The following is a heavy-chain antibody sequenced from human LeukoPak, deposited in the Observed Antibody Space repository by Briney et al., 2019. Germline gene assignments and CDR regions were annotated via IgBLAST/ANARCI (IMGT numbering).Heavy chain of an antibody. Sequence: GGSLRLSCAASRFTFSSYAMHWVRQAPGKGLEWVAVISYDGSDKYYADSVKGRFTISRDNSKNTLYLQMNSLRAEDTAVYYCARGTNIVGGGSDYWGQGTMVTVSS. V-gene: IGHV3-30-3*01. CDR2: ISYDGSDK. J-gene: IGHJ4*01. D-gene: IGHD1-14*01. CDR1: RFTFSSYA. CDR3: ARGTNIVGGGSDY.